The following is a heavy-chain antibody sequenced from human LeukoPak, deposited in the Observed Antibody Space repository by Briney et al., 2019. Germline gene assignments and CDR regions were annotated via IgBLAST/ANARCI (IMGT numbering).Heavy chain of an antibody. J-gene: IGHJ3*02. CDR2: FSHSSTNT. D-gene: IGHD3-10*01. V-gene: IGHV3-23*01. CDR3: AKGNYGVQGVISETVFDI. Sequence: PGGSLRLSCAASGFMFSSYDMTWVRQAPGKGLEWVSTFSHSSTNTYYADSVKGRFTISRDNSKNTLHLQLSRLRADDTAVYYCAKGNYGVQGVISETVFDIWGQGTMVTASS. CDR1: GFMFSSYD.